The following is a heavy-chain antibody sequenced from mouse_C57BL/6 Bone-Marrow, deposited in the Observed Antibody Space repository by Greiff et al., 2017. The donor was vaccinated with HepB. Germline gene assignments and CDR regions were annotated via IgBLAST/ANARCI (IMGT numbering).Heavy chain of an antibody. Sequence: DVMLVESGEGLVKPGGSLKLSCAASGFTFSSYAMSWVRQTPEKRLEWVAYISSGGDYIYYADTVKGRFTISRDNARNTLYLQMSSLKSEDTAMYYCTRGTVVDAMDYWGQGTSVTVSS. CDR1: GFTFSSYA. CDR2: ISSGGDYI. CDR3: TRGTVVDAMDY. V-gene: IGHV5-9-1*02. J-gene: IGHJ4*01. D-gene: IGHD1-1*01.